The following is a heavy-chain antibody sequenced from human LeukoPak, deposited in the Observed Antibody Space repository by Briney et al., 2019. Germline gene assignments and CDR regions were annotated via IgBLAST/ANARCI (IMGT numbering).Heavy chain of an antibody. CDR3: ATTSGFWSGGGGI. CDR1: GYTFTGYY. D-gene: IGHD3-3*01. V-gene: IGHV1-2*02. Sequence: ASVKVSCKASGYTFTGYYIHWVRQAPGQGLEWMGWINPNSGGTQYEQKFQGRVTLTRDTSITTAYMDLSRLTFEDTAIYYCATTSGFWSGGGGIWGQGTLVTVSS. CDR2: INPNSGGT. J-gene: IGHJ4*02.